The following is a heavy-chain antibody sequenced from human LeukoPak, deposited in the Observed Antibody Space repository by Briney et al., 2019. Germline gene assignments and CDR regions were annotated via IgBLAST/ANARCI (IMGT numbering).Heavy chain of an antibody. D-gene: IGHD3-10*01. CDR1: GFTFSSYS. CDR2: ISSSSSYI. J-gene: IGHJ4*02. V-gene: IGHV3-21*01. CDR3: ARDQITLDY. Sequence: GGSLRLSCAASGFTFSSYSMNWVRQAPGKGLEWVSSISSSSSYIYYADSVKGRFTISRDNSKNTLYLQMNSLRAEDTAVYYCARDQITLDYWGQGTLVTVSS.